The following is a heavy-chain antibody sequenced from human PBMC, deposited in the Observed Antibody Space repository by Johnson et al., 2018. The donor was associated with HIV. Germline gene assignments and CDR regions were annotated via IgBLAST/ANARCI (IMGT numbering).Heavy chain of an antibody. CDR3: ARGSSPTGAFDI. V-gene: IGHV3-74*01. J-gene: IGHJ3*02. D-gene: IGHD1-26*01. CDR1: GFTFSSYW. Sequence: VQLVESGGGLVQPGGSLRLSCAASGFTFSSYWMHWVRQAPGKGLVWVSRINSDGSSTSYADSVKGRFTISRDNTKNTLNLQMNSLRAEDTAVYKCARGSSPTGAFDIWCQGTMVTVSS. CDR2: INSDGSST.